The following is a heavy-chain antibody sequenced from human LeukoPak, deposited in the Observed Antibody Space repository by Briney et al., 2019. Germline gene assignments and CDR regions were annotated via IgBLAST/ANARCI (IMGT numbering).Heavy chain of an antibody. CDR3: TRGTVRGVIITTIVGFDY. CDR1: GYTFTSYY. J-gene: IGHJ4*02. V-gene: IGHV1-46*01. D-gene: IGHD3-10*01. Sequence: GASVKVSCKASGYTFTSYYMHWVRQAPGQGLEWMGIINPSGGSTSYAQKFQGRVTMTRDTSTSTVYMELSSLRSEDTAVYYCTRGTVRGVIITTIVGFDYWGQGTLVTVSS. CDR2: INPSGGST.